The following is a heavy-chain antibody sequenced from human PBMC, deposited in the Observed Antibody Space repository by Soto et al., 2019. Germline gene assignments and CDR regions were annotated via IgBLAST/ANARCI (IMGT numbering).Heavy chain of an antibody. Sequence: SVKVSCKASGGTFSSYAISWARQAPGQGLEWMGGIIPIFGTANYAQKFQGRVTITADKSTSTAYMELSSLRSEDTAVYYCARGLVYDFWSGYLDFDYWGQGTLVTVSS. V-gene: IGHV1-69*06. J-gene: IGHJ4*02. CDR1: GGTFSSYA. CDR3: ARGLVYDFWSGYLDFDY. D-gene: IGHD3-3*01. CDR2: IIPIFGTA.